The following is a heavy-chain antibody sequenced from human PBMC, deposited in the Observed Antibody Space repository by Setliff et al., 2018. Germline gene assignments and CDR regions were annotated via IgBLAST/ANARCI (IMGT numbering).Heavy chain of an antibody. D-gene: IGHD6-6*01. V-gene: IGHV3-15*01. CDR1: GFTFSDAW. CDR2: IKSKPDGETT. Sequence: PGGSLRLSCAASGFTFSDAWMTWVRQAPGKGLEWVGRIKSKPDGETTVYAAPVKGRFAISRDDSKTTLYLQINSLKAEDTAVYYCTTARVAPRRDALDIWGQGTMVTVSS. J-gene: IGHJ3*02. CDR3: TTARVAPRRDALDI.